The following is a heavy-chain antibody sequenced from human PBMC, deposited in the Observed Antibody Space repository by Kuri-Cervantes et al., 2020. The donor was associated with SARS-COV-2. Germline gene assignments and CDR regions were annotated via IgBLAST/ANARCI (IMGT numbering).Heavy chain of an antibody. Sequence: GSLRLSCTVSGGSISSYYWSWIRQPPGKGLEWIGYIYYSGSTNYNPSLKSRVTVSVDTSKNQFSLKLSSVTAADAAVYYCASTYYDSSGGFDYWGQGTLVTVSS. V-gene: IGHV4-59*01. D-gene: IGHD3-22*01. CDR2: IYYSGST. J-gene: IGHJ4*02. CDR3: ASTYYDSSGGFDY. CDR1: GGSISSYY.